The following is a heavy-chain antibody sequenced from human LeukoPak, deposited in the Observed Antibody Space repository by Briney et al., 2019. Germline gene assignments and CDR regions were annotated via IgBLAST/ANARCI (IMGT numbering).Heavy chain of an antibody. J-gene: IGHJ4*02. CDR2: INQDGSEK. CDR1: GFTFSSYW. D-gene: IGHD2-21*01. CDR3: VRDWAYEPDY. V-gene: IGHV3-7*05. Sequence: GRSLSPSCAPSGFTFSSYWMSWVRQAPGKGLEWVANINQDGSEKYYVDSVKGRFTISRDNAKNSLFLQMNSLRAEDTAVYYCVRDWAYEPDYWGQGTLVTVSS.